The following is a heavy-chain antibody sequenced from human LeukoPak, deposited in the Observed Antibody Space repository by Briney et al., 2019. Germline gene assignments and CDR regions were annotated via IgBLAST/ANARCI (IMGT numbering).Heavy chain of an antibody. CDR3: ATPTYP. V-gene: IGHV3-30*03. CDR1: GFTFSSYP. D-gene: IGHD3-16*01. Sequence: GSLRLSCAASGFTFSSYPTHWARQAPGKGLEWVAVISYDGSNKYSADPVKGRFTISRDNSKNTLYLQMNSLRAEDTAGYYCATPTYPWGQGTLVTVSS. J-gene: IGHJ5*02. CDR2: ISYDGSNK.